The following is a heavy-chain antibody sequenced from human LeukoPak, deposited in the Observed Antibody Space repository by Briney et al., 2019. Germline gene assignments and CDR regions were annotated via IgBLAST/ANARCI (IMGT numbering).Heavy chain of an antibody. J-gene: IGHJ5*02. D-gene: IGHD3-10*01. CDR3: ARDWVWGAYGGYNWFDP. V-gene: IGHV4-4*07. CDR1: GGSISSYY. Sequence: SETLSLTCTVSGGSISSYYWSWIRQPAGKGLEWIGRIYTSGSTNYNPSLKSRVTISVDTSKNQFSLKLSSVTAADTAVYYCARDWVWGAYGGYNWFDPWGQGTLVTVSS. CDR2: IYTSGST.